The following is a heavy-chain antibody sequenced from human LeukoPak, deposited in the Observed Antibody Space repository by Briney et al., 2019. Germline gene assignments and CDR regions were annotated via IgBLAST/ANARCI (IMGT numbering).Heavy chain of an antibody. J-gene: IGHJ5*02. CDR3: ARDFYPRTDYSNYEAP. D-gene: IGHD4-11*01. CDR1: GYTFTSYY. Sequence: GASVKVSCKASGYTFTSYYMHWVRQAPGQGLEWMGIINPSGGSTSYAQKFQGRVTMTRDTSTSTVYMELSSLRSEDTAVYCCARDFYPRTDYSNYEAPWGQGTLVTVSS. V-gene: IGHV1-46*01. CDR2: INPSGGST.